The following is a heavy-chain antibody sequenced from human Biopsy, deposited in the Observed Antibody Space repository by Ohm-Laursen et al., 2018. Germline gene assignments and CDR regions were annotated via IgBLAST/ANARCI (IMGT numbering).Heavy chain of an antibody. Sequence: TLSLTCTVSGGPISNNNYYWGWIRQPPGKGLECIGSIFYRGSTHYKPALRSRVNISVDTSKNQFSLKLNSVTAADTAVYYCARDFDTSGYYYVSWGQGTLVTVSS. CDR3: ARDFDTSGYYYVS. CDR2: IFYRGST. D-gene: IGHD3-22*01. CDR1: GGPISNNNYY. V-gene: IGHV4-39*01. J-gene: IGHJ5*02.